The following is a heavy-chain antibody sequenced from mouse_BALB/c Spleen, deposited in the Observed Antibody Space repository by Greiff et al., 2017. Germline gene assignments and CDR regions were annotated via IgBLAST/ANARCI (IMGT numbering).Heavy chain of an antibody. Sequence: DVMLVESGGGLVKLGGSLKLSCAASGFTFSSYAMSWVRQTPEKRLEWVASISSGGSTYYPDSVKGRFTISRDNARNILYLQMSSLRSEDTAMYYCARVEYYGPFAYWGQGTLVTVSA. J-gene: IGHJ3*01. D-gene: IGHD1-2*01. V-gene: IGHV5-6-5*01. CDR3: ARVEYYGPFAY. CDR1: GFTFSSYA. CDR2: ISSGGST.